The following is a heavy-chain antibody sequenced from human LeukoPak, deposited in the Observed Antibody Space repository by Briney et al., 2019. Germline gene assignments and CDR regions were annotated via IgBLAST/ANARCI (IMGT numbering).Heavy chain of an antibody. V-gene: IGHV4-59*01. Sequence: SETLSLTCTVSGGSISSYYWSWIRQPPGQGLEWIGYIYYSGSTDYNPSLKSRVNISVDTSKNQFSLKLSSVTAADTAVYFCARVRVSSGSHPWYFDYWGQGTLVTVSS. J-gene: IGHJ4*02. CDR1: GGSISSYY. CDR3: ARVRVSSGSHPWYFDY. CDR2: IYYSGST. D-gene: IGHD3-22*01.